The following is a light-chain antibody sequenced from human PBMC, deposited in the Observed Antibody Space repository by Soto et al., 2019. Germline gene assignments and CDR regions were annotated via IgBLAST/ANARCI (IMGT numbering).Light chain of an antibody. Sequence: ETVLTQSPANLSLPPVERFTPSSRASQGIGSSLAWYQQKPGQTPRFLIYDSSTWATGIPATFSGSGSETEFTLTISSLLPDDFATYYCQQYNSYSLTFGGGTKVDIK. J-gene: IGKJ4*01. CDR2: DSS. V-gene: IGKV3-15*01. CDR3: QQYNSYSLT. CDR1: QGIGSS.